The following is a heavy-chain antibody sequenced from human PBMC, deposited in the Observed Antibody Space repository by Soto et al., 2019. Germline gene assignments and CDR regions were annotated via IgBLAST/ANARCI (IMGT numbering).Heavy chain of an antibody. CDR2: MKEDGTLQ. Sequence: GSLRLSCAVSVFSFSNSWMSWVRQAPGKGLEWVAAMKEDGTLQYYVDSVKGRFTISRDNAKNLLFLDMSSLRGQDTAIYYCSRDLSSSSAYWGQGTQVTVSS. J-gene: IGHJ4*02. CDR1: VFSFSNSW. CDR3: SRDLSSSSAY. V-gene: IGHV3-7*01. D-gene: IGHD6-6*01.